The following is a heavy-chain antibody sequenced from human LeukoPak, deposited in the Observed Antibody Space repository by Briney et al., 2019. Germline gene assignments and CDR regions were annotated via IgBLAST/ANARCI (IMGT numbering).Heavy chain of an antibody. CDR2: IFPGDSDT. Sequence: GESLKISCKTSGYSFASHWIGWVRQMPGKGLEWMGIIFPGDSDTRYSPSFQGQVTISADKSISTAYLQWSSLKASDTAMYYCAFAYSSSWYYFDYWGQGTLVTVSS. J-gene: IGHJ4*02. D-gene: IGHD6-13*01. CDR1: GYSFASHW. CDR3: AFAYSSSWYYFDY. V-gene: IGHV5-51*01.